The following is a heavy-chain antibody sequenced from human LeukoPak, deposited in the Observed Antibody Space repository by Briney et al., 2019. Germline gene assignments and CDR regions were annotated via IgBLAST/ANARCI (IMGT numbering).Heavy chain of an antibody. Sequence: PGGSLRLSCAASGFTFSSYSMNWVRQAPGKGLEWVSSISSSSSYIYYGDSVKGRFTISRDNAKNSLYLQMNSLRVEDAAVYYCARDPLAYWYFDLWGRGTLVTVSS. V-gene: IGHV3-21*01. CDR2: ISSSSSYI. CDR1: GFTFSSYS. J-gene: IGHJ2*01. D-gene: IGHD2-21*01. CDR3: ARDPLAYWYFDL.